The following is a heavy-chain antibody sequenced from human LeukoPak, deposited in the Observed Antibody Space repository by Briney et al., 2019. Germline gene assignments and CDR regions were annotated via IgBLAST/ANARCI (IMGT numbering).Heavy chain of an antibody. CDR1: GFSIGNYG. CDR3: ARDWGSSGWYNWFVP. J-gene: IGHJ5*02. Sequence: PGTFLRLSCGVSGFSIGNYGMHWIRQAPDKGLEWVAMISHDGGAKYYGDSVKGRLTISRDNSDNTLYLQMNSLRVEDTAVYYCARDWGSSGWYNWFVPWGQGILVTVSS. V-gene: IGHV3-30*03. CDR2: ISHDGGAK. D-gene: IGHD3-16*01.